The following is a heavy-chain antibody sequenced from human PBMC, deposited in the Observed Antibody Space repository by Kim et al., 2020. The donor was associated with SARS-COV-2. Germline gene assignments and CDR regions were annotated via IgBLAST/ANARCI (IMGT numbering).Heavy chain of an antibody. CDR3: ARGPTAYSSSWYLYWYFDL. V-gene: IGHV4-34*01. Sequence: SRVTISVDTSKNQFSLKLSSVTAADTAVYYCARGPTAYSSSWYLYWYFDLWGRGTLVTVSS. J-gene: IGHJ2*01. D-gene: IGHD6-13*01.